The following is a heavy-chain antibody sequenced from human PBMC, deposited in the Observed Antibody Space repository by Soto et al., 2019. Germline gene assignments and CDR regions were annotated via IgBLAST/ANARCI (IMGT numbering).Heavy chain of an antibody. CDR3: VKADCSSTSCYANYYYGMDV. D-gene: IGHD2-2*01. Sequence: GGSLRLSCSASGFTFSSYAMHWVRQAPGKGLEYVSAISSNGGSTYYADSVKGRFTISRDNSKNTLYLQMSSLRAEDTAVYYCVKADCSSTSCYANYYYGMDVWGQGTTVTVSS. CDR2: ISSNGGST. J-gene: IGHJ6*02. V-gene: IGHV3-64D*06. CDR1: GFTFSSYA.